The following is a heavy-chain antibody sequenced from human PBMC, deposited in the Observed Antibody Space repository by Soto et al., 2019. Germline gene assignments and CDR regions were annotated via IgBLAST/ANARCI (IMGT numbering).Heavy chain of an antibody. CDR2: MYDTGST. CDR1: GGSISSADYF. J-gene: IGHJ3*02. CDR3: ARELGFCSGGTCYLGAFDI. V-gene: IGHV4-30-4*01. D-gene: IGHD2-15*01. Sequence: QVQLQESGPELVKPSQTLSLTCAVSGGSISSADYFWSWIRQPPGKGLEWIGYMYDTGSTYYNPSLKSRVTISVDTSKNQFSVNLSSVTAADTAVYYCARELGFCSGGTCYLGAFDIWGQGSMVTVSS.